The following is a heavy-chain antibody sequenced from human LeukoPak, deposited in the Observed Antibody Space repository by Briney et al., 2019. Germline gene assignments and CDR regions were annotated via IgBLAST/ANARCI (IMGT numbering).Heavy chain of an antibody. CDR2: IKTKSEGGTT. CDR3: TTEFKELGSFFYCYYMDV. D-gene: IGHD3-10*01. V-gene: IGHV3-15*01. J-gene: IGHJ6*03. CDR1: GFTFSNAG. Sequence: GGSLRLSCTASGFTFSNAGMNWVRQAPGKGLEWVGRIKTKSEGGTTDYAAPAKGRFPISRDDSKNALFLQMDSLKSDDTAMYYCTTEFKELGSFFYCYYMDVWGTGTAVTIPS.